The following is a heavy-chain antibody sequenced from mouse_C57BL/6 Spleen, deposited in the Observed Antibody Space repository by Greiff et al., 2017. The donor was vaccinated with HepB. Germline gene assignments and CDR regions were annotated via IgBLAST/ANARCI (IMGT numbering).Heavy chain of an antibody. CDR2: ICSGGSYT. J-gene: IGHJ2*01. Sequence: EVNVVESGGDLVKPGGSLKLSCAASGFTFSSYGMSWVRQTPDKRLEWVATICSGGSYTYYTDSVKGRFTISRDNAKNTLYLQMSSLKSEAPAIYSCARPSSLCGSSSPFDYWGQGTTLTVSS. CDR3: ARPSSLCGSSSPFDY. V-gene: IGHV5-6*01. CDR1: GFTFSSYG. D-gene: IGHD1-1*01.